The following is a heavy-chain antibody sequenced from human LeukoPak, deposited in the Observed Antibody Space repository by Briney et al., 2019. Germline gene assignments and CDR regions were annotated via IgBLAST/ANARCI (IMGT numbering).Heavy chain of an antibody. J-gene: IGHJ4*02. CDR2: IYYSGCT. D-gene: IGHD3-10*01. CDR3: ASLHYYGSGTFPDH. CDR1: GGSISSSSYY. V-gene: IGHV4-39*07. Sequence: SETLSLTCTVSGGSISSSSYYWGWIRQPPGKGLEWIGSIYYSGCTYYNSSLKRRLIISLDTSKNQFSLKLSSVTTADTAVYFCASLHYYGSGTFPDHWGQGTLVTVSS.